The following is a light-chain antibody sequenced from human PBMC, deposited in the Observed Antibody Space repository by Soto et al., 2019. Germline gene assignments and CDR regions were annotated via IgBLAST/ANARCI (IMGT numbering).Light chain of an antibody. CDR1: NSDVGAYKY. Sequence: QSALTQPASVSGSPGQSITISCTGTNSDVGAYKYVSWYQQHPGKAPKLMIYEVSNRPSGVSHRFSGSKSGNTASLTISGLQAEDEADYYCSSYTSSITLLVFGGGTKLTVL. J-gene: IGLJ2*01. CDR2: EVS. V-gene: IGLV2-14*01. CDR3: SSYTSSITLLV.